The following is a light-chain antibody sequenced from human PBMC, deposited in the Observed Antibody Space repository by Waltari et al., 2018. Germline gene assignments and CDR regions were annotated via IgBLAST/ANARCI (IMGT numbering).Light chain of an antibody. CDR2: GAS. Sequence: ELALTQSPGTLSLSPGERATLSCRASQTVRTTYLAWSQQKPGQAPTLLSYGASSRATGIPDRFSGSGSGTDFSLTISSLEPEDFAVYYCQQYDISPLTFGGGTKVEIK. CDR1: QTVRTTY. J-gene: IGKJ4*01. CDR3: QQYDISPLT. V-gene: IGKV3-20*01.